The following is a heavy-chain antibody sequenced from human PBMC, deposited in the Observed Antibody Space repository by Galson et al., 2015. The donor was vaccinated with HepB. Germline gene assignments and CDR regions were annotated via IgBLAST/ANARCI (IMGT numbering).Heavy chain of an antibody. V-gene: IGHV1-24*01. D-gene: IGHD5-12*01. CDR2: FDPEDGET. Sequence: SVKVSCKVSGYTLTELSMHWVRQAPGKGLEWMGGFDPEDGETIYAQKFQGRVTMTEDTSTDTAYMELSSLRSEDTAVYYCATDHSGYDLYGVAFDIWGQGTMVTVSS. J-gene: IGHJ3*02. CDR1: GYTLTELS. CDR3: ATDHSGYDLYGVAFDI.